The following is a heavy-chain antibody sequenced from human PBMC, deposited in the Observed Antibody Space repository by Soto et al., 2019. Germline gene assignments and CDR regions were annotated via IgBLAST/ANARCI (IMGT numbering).Heavy chain of an antibody. D-gene: IGHD3-3*01. CDR2: INYSGST. Sequence: PSETLSLTCAVSGGSISTGDHYWSWIRQPPGKGLEWIGYINYSGSTYYNPSLKSRVTISEDTSKNQFSLKLSSVTAADTAFYYCALSYHFWSGYFRNWGQGTLVTVSS. CDR3: ALSYHFWSGYFRN. J-gene: IGHJ4*02. V-gene: IGHV4-30-4*01. CDR1: GGSISTGDHY.